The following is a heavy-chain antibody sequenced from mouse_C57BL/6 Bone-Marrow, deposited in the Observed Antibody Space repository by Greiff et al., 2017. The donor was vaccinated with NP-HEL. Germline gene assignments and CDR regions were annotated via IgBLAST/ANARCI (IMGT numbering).Heavy chain of an antibody. CDR2: IYPGSGNT. Sequence: QVQLQQSGAELVRPGASVKLSCKASGYTFTDYYINWVKQRPGQGLEWIARIYPGSGNTYYNEKFKGKATLTAEKSSSTDYMQLSSLTSEDSAVYFCARGGTCYYFDYWGQGTTLTVSS. CDR3: ARGGTCYYFDY. D-gene: IGHD3-3*01. V-gene: IGHV1-76*01. CDR1: GYTFTDYY. J-gene: IGHJ2*01.